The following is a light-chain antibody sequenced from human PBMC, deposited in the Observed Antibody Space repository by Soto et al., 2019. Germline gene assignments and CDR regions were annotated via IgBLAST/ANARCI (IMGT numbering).Light chain of an antibody. Sequence: ESVLTQSPATLSLSPGERATLSCRASPSVSNALAWYQHKPGQAPRLLLYDASNRATGVPTRFSGSGSWTDFTLTISSLQAEDFAVYYCQQRNQWPPVTFGGGTRVEIK. CDR3: QQRNQWPPVT. CDR2: DAS. J-gene: IGKJ4*01. CDR1: PSVSNA. V-gene: IGKV3-11*01.